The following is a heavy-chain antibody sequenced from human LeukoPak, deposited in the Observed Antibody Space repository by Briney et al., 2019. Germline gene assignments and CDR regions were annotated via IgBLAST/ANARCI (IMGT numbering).Heavy chain of an antibody. V-gene: IGHV1-2*02. D-gene: IGHD1-26*01. CDR1: GYTFTGHY. CDR3: ARIGYSGSYLRRKYPYYFDY. J-gene: IGHJ4*02. CDR2: IYPKSGGT. Sequence: ASVKVSCKASGYTFTGHYMHWVRQAPGQGLEWMGWIYPKSGGTNYAQKFQSRVTMTRDASITTAFMELTILKSDDTAVYYCARIGYSGSYLRRKYPYYFDYWGQGTLVTVSS.